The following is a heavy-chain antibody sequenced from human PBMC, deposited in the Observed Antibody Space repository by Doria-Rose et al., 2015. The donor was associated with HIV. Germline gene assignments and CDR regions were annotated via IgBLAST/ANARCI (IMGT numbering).Heavy chain of an antibody. CDR2: ISYDGSTK. CDR3: ARAGDYSAEPYFDY. V-gene: IGHV3-30*04. D-gene: IGHD3-3*01. CDR1: GFTFRSYP. J-gene: IGHJ4*02. Sequence: QPGRSLRLSCAASGFTFRSYPMHWVRQAPGKGLEWVAVISYDGSTKYYADSVKGRFTISRDNSKNTLYLQMYSVGPDDATVYYCARAGDYSAEPYFDYWGQGTLVTVSS.